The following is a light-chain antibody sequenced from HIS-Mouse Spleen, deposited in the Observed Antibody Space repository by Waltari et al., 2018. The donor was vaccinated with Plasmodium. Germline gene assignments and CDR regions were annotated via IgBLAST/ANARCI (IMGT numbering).Light chain of an antibody. V-gene: IGLV3-19*01. CDR2: GKN. J-gene: IGLJ2*01. CDR1: SLRSDY. CDR3: NSRDSSGNHLGVV. Sequence: SSELTQDPAVSVALGQTVRITCQGDSLRSDYASWSQQKPGQAPLLVIYGKNNRPSGIPDRFSGSSSGNTASLTITGAQAEDEADYYCNSRDSSGNHLGVVFGGGTKLTVL.